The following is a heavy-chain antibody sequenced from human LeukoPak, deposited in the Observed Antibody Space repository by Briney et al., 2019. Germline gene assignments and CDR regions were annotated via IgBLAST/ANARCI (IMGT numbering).Heavy chain of an antibody. Sequence: ASVKVSCKASGYTFTSYYMHWVRQAPGQGLEWMGIINPSGGSTSYAQKFQGRVTMTRDTSISTAYMELSRLRSDDTAVYYCARDGVIAARRGGWFDPWGQGTLVTVSS. CDR1: GYTFTSYY. J-gene: IGHJ5*02. V-gene: IGHV1-46*01. D-gene: IGHD6-6*01. CDR3: ARDGVIAARRGGWFDP. CDR2: INPSGGST.